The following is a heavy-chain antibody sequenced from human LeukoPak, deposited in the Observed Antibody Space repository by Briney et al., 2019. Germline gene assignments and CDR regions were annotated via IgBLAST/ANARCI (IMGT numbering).Heavy chain of an antibody. D-gene: IGHD3-3*01. J-gene: IGHJ5*02. CDR1: GGSISSDNYY. V-gene: IGHV4-39*07. Sequence: SETLSLTCTVSGGSISSDNYYWGWMRQTPGKGLDWIGSIYDSASTNYHPSLKSRVTIALDTSKNQVSLRLTSVTAADTAVYYCARVITTHNWFDPWGQGTLVTVSS. CDR3: ARVITTHNWFDP. CDR2: IYDSAST.